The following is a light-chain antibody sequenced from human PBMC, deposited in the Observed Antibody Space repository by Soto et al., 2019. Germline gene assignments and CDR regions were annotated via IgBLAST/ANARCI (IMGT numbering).Light chain of an antibody. CDR1: ESITNR. Sequence: DIQMTQFPSTLPASVGDRVTITCRASESITNRLAWYQQKPGKAPKVLIYDASNLESGVPSRFSGSGSGTEFILSIRSLQPDDFATYWCQHYGGLWTFGQGTKVEIK. CDR2: DAS. CDR3: QHYGGLWT. J-gene: IGKJ1*01. V-gene: IGKV1-5*01.